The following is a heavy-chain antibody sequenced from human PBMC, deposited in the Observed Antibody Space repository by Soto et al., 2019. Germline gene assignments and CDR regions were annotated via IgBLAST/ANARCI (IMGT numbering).Heavy chain of an antibody. CDR3: ASPPYYDSSGYYYYY. J-gene: IGHJ4*02. V-gene: IGHV1-69*13. Sequence: GASVKVSCKASGGTFSSYAISWVRQAPGQGLEWMGGIIPIFGTANYAQKFQGRVTITADESTSTAYMELSSLRSEDTAVYYCASPPYYDSSGYYYYYWGQGTLVTVSS. D-gene: IGHD3-22*01. CDR2: IIPIFGTA. CDR1: GGTFSSYA.